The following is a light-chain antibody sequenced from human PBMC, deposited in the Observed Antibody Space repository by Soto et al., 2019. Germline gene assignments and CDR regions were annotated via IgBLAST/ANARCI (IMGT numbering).Light chain of an antibody. CDR1: QSVSSY. CDR2: DAS. J-gene: IGKJ4*01. Sequence: EIMLTQSPATLYVYPGERATLSCRASQSVSSYLAWYQQKPGQAPSLLIYDASNRATGIPARFSGSGSGTDFTLTISSLEPEDFAVYYCQQRSNWLTFGGGTKVDI. CDR3: QQRSNWLT. V-gene: IGKV3-11*01.